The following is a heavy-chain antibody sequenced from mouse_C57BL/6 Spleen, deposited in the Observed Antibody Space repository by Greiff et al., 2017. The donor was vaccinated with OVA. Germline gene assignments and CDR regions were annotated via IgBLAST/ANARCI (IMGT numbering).Heavy chain of an antibody. CDR1: GYTFTDYY. Sequence: EVQLQQSGPELVKPGASVKISCKASGYTFTDYYMNWVKQSHGKSLEWIGDINPNNGGTSYNQKFKGKATLTVDKSSSTAYMELRSLTSEDSAVYYCARSLTGTRYFDYWGQGTTLTVSS. J-gene: IGHJ2*01. CDR2: INPNNGGT. D-gene: IGHD4-1*01. CDR3: ARSLTGTRYFDY. V-gene: IGHV1-26*01.